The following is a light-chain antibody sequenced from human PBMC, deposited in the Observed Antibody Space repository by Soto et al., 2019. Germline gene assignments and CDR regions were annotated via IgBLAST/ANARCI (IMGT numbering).Light chain of an antibody. CDR3: QQRSNLPPT. CDR2: DAS. CDR1: QSVSSY. Sequence: EVVLTQSPGTLSLSPGERATLSCRASQSVSSYLAWYQQKPGQAPRLLIYDASNRATGIPARFSGSGSGTDFTLTISSLEPEDFAVYYCQQRSNLPPTFGQGTRLEIK. J-gene: IGKJ5*01. V-gene: IGKV3-11*01.